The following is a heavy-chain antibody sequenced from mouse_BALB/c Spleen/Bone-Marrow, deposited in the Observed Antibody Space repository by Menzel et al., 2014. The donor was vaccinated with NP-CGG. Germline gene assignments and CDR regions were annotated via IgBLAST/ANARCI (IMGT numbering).Heavy chain of an antibody. CDR3: ARHGNLRNYYAMDY. D-gene: IGHD2-1*01. J-gene: IGHJ4*01. CDR1: GYSFTSYY. Sequence: QVQLKESGAELVKPGASVKISCKASGYSFTSYYIHWVKQRPGQGLEWIGWIFPGSGNTKYNEKFKGKATLTADTSSSTAYMQLSSLTSEDSAVYFCARHGNLRNYYAMDYWGQGTSVTVSS. V-gene: IGHV1-66*01. CDR2: IFPGSGNT.